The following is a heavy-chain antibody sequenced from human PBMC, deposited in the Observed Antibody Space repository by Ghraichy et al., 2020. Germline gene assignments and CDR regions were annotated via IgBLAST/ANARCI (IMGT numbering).Heavy chain of an antibody. V-gene: IGHV4-39*01. D-gene: IGHD3-10*01. CDR1: GGSISTPTYY. J-gene: IGHJ5*02. CDR3: ARHPFGGLGSSRNWFDP. Sequence: SETLSLTCTVSGGSISTPTYYWGWIRQPPGKGLEWIGSMYYSGSTYYNPSLKSRVTISIDTSRNQLSLRLSSVTAADTAVYYCARHPFGGLGSSRNWFDPWGQGALVIVSS. CDR2: MYYSGST.